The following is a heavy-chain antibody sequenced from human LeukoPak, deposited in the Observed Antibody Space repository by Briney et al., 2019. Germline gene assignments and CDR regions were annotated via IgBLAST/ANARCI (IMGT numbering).Heavy chain of an antibody. CDR3: ARGGFYCSSTSCYKAHNAFDI. V-gene: IGHV4-59*12. CDR1: GVSISSYY. Sequence: PSETLSLTCTVSGVSISSYYWSWIRQPPGKGLDWIGCIYFSGSTNYNTSLKNRVTISVDTSKNQFSLKLSSVTAADTAVYYCARGGFYCSSTSCYKAHNAFDIWGQGTMVTVSS. J-gene: IGHJ3*02. CDR2: IYFSGST. D-gene: IGHD2-2*02.